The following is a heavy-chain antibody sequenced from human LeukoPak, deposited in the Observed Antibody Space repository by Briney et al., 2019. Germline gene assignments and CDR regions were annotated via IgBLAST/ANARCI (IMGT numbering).Heavy chain of an antibody. D-gene: IGHD6-13*01. CDR1: GGSISSYY. CDR2: IYYSGST. Sequence: SETLSLTCTVSGGSISSYYWSWIRQPPGKGLEWSVDIYYSGSTNYNPSLKSRVTISVDPAKIQFSLKLSSVTAADTAVYYCARRSYSSSWYYCDYWGQGTLVTVSS. J-gene: IGHJ4*02. CDR3: ARRSYSSSWYYCDY. V-gene: IGHV4-59*08.